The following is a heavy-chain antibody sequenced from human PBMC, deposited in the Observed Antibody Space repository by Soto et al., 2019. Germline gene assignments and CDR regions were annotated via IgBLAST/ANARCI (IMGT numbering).Heavy chain of an antibody. CDR2: ISGSGGST. V-gene: IGHV3-23*01. CDR1: GFTSSSYA. Sequence: GGSLRLSCAASGFTSSSYAMSWVRQAPGKGLEWVSAISGSGGSTYYADSVKGRFTISRDNSKNTLYLQMNSLRAEDTAVYYCAKGYHYYYYMDVWGKGTTVTVSS. CDR3: AKGYHYYYYMDV. J-gene: IGHJ6*03. D-gene: IGHD1-20*01.